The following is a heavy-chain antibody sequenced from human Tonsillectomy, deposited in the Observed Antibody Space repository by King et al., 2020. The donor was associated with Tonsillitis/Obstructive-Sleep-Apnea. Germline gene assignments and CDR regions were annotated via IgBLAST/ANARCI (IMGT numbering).Heavy chain of an antibody. CDR1: GGTFSSYA. V-gene: IGHV1-69*10. CDR2: IIPILGIA. Sequence: QLVQSGAEVKKPGSSVKVSCKASGGTFSSYAISWVRQAPGQGLEWMGGIIPILGIANYAQKFQGRVTITADKSTSTAYMELSSLRSEDTAVYYCARDRYSYGWGGHNHNWFDPWGQGTLVTVSS. CDR3: ARDRYSYGWGGHNHNWFDP. J-gene: IGHJ5*02. D-gene: IGHD5-18*01.